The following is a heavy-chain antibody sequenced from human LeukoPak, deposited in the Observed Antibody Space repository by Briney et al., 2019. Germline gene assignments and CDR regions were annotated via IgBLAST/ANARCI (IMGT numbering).Heavy chain of an antibody. CDR3: AKSKFYYDSSGYWEGFDY. V-gene: IGHV3-9*01. Sequence: GGSLRPSCAASGFTFDDYAMHWVRQAPGKGLEWVSGISWNSGSIGYADSVKGRFTISRDNAKNSLYLQMNSLRAEDTALYYCAKSKFYYDSSGYWEGFDYWGQGTLVTVSS. J-gene: IGHJ4*02. CDR1: GFTFDDYA. CDR2: ISWNSGSI. D-gene: IGHD3-22*01.